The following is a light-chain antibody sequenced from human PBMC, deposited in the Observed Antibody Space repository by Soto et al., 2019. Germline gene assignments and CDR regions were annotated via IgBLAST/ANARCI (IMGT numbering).Light chain of an antibody. CDR2: DVS. CDR3: SSYTSSSTDV. Sequence: QSGLTQPASMSGAPGQSITISCTGTSSDVGGYNYVSWYQQHPGKAPKLMIYDVSNRPSGVSNRFSGSKSGNTASLTISGLQAEDEADYYCSSYTSSSTDVFGPGTKVPVL. CDR1: SSDVGGYNY. V-gene: IGLV2-14*01. J-gene: IGLJ1*01.